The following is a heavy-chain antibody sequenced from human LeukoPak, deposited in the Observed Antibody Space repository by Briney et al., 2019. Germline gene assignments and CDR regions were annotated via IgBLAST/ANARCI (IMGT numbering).Heavy chain of an antibody. CDR3: ARDQYYSDSSGYPYDI. CDR1: GFGFSIYN. CDR2: ISGSSSHV. Sequence: GGSLRLSCEASGFGFSIYNMNWVRLAPGKGLEWVSSISGSSSHVWYADSEKGRFTSSRDNAKDSLYLQMSSLRVEDTAVYYCARDQYYSDSSGYPYDIWGQGTMVTVSS. J-gene: IGHJ3*02. V-gene: IGHV3-21*01. D-gene: IGHD3-22*01.